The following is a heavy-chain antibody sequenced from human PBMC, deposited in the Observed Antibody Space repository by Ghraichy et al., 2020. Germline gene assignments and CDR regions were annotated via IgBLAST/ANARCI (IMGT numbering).Heavy chain of an antibody. CDR3: AKDMWRQQFWRFFDL. D-gene: IGHD3-3*01. CDR1: GFVFNIYA. CDR2: ISDDGVTT. Sequence: GGSLRLSCAASGFVFNIYAMSWVRQAPGKGLEWLAGISDDGVTTFYADSAQGRFSVSRDNSKNTVYLQLTGLRAEDTAVYFCAKDMWRQQFWRFFDLWGQGTQVSVSS. V-gene: IGHV3-23*01. J-gene: IGHJ4*02.